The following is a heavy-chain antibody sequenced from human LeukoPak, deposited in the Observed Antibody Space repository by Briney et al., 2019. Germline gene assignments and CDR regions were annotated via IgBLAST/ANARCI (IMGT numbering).Heavy chain of an antibody. CDR3: ARDRRGYSGYDFMFDP. V-gene: IGHV1-2*02. D-gene: IGHD5-12*01. J-gene: IGHJ5*02. Sequence: ASVKVSCKASGYTFTGYYMHWLRQAPGQGLEWMGWINPNSGGTNYAQKFQGRVTMTRDTSISTAYMELSRLRSDDTAVYYCARDRRGYSGYDFMFDPWGQGTLVTVSS. CDR1: GYTFTGYY. CDR2: INPNSGGT.